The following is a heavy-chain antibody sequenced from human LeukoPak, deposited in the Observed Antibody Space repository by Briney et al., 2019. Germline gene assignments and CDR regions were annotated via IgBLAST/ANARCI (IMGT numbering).Heavy chain of an antibody. D-gene: IGHD6-13*01. Sequence: SETLSLTCTVSGGSISSGDYYWSWIRQPPGKGLEWIGYIYYSGSTYYNPSLKSRVTISVDTSKNQFSLKLSSVTAADTAVYYCASRIAAAGKGNYYMYVWGKGTTVTVSS. V-gene: IGHV4-30-4*08. CDR2: IYYSGST. J-gene: IGHJ6*03. CDR3: ASRIAAAGKGNYYMYV. CDR1: GGSISSGDYY.